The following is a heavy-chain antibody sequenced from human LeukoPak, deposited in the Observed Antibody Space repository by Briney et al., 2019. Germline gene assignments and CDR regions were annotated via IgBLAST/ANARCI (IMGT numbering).Heavy chain of an antibody. J-gene: IGHJ4*02. CDR2: VYHSGST. CDR1: GYSIRSGYS. CDR3: ARDSNYAY. Sequence: SETLSLTCSVSGYSIRSGYSWGWIRQSPGKGLEWIGNVYHSGSTYYNPSLKSRVTISIDTSKNQFSLKLTSVTAADTAVYYCARDSNYAYWGQGTLVTVSS. V-gene: IGHV4-38-2*02. D-gene: IGHD4-11*01.